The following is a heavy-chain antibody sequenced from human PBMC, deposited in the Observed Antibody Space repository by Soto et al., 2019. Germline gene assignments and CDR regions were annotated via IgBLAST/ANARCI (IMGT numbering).Heavy chain of an antibody. D-gene: IGHD3-3*01. CDR2: IYSSGST. CDR3: ARGQRFSDWFDP. J-gene: IGHJ5*02. V-gene: IGHV4-4*07. CDR1: GGDISTYY. Sequence: SETLSLTCTVSGGDISTYYWTWIRQPAGKGLEWIGRIYSSGSTKYNPSLKSRVTMSLDTSKNQFSLRLSSVTAADPAVYYCARGQRFSDWFDPWGQGTLVTVSS.